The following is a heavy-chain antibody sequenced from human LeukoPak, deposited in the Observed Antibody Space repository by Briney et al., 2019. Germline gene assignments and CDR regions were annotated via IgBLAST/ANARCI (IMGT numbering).Heavy chain of an antibody. CDR2: INPNSGGT. Sequence: ASVKVSCKASGYTFTGYYMHWVRQAPGHGLEWMRWINPNSGGTNYAQKFQGWVTMTRDTSISTAYMELSRLRSDDTAVYYCARESPGAEAGAEYFQHWGQGTLVTVSS. J-gene: IGHJ1*01. CDR3: ARESPGAEAGAEYFQH. CDR1: GYTFTGYY. D-gene: IGHD6-13*01. V-gene: IGHV1-2*04.